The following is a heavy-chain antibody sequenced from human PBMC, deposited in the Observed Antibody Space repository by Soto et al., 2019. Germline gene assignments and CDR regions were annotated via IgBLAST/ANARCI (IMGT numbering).Heavy chain of an antibody. CDR1: GYTFTSYD. J-gene: IGHJ6*03. CDR3: ARRDIVVVPAAIGSYYYYYMDG. CDR2: MNPNSGNT. D-gene: IGHD2-2*01. Sequence: ASVKVSCKASGYTFTSYDINWVRQATGQGLEWMGWMNPNSGNTGYAQKFQGRVTMTRNTSISTAYMELSSLRSEDTAVYYCARRDIVVVPAAIGSYYYYYMDGWAKGNTVTFSS. V-gene: IGHV1-8*01.